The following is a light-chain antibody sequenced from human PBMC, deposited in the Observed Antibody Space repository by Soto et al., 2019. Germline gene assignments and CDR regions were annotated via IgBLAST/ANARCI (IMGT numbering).Light chain of an antibody. CDR1: SSDVGGYNY. V-gene: IGLV2-8*01. J-gene: IGLJ3*02. CDR3: ASYAGSINWV. CDR2: EVS. Sequence: QSVLTQPPSASGSPGQSVTISCTGTSSDVGGYNYVSWYQQHPGKAPKLMVFEVSKRPSGVPDRFSGSKSGNTASLTVSGLKAEVGADYYCASYAGSINWVFGGGTKLTVL.